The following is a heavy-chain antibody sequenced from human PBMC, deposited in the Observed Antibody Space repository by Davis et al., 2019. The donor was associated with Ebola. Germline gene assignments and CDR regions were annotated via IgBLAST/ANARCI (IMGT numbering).Heavy chain of an antibody. V-gene: IGHV1-2*02. CDR1: GYTFTGYY. CDR2: INPNSGGT. Sequence: ASVKVSCKASGYTFTGYYMHWVRQAPGQGLEWMGWINPNSGGTNYAQKFQGRVTMTRATSISTAYMELSSLRSEDTAVYYCARGEDNVVVPAAIGSPAMGYYYMDVWGKGTTVTVSS. J-gene: IGHJ6*03. D-gene: IGHD2-2*02. CDR3: ARGEDNVVVPAAIGSPAMGYYYMDV.